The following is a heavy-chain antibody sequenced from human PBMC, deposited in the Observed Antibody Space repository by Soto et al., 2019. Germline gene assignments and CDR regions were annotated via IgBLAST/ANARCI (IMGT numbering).Heavy chain of an antibody. CDR3: ARDRFVCSSTSCNYWSFDL. Sequence: SGGSLRLSCAASGFTFDDYGMSWVRQAPGKGLEWVSGINWNGGSTGYADSVKGRFTISRDNAKNSLDLQMNSLRAEDTALYHCARDRFVCSSTSCNYWSFDLWGRGTLVTVSS. D-gene: IGHD2-2*01. CDR1: GFTFDDYG. CDR2: INWNGGST. V-gene: IGHV3-20*01. J-gene: IGHJ2*01.